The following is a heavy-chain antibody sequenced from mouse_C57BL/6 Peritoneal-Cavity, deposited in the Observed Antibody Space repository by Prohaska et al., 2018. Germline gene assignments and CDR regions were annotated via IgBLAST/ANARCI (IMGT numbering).Heavy chain of an antibody. CDR1: GYTFTDYY. Sequence: PGASVKLSCKASGYTFTDYYMNRVKQSHGQSLEWIGDINPNNGGTSYNQKCKGKATLTVDKSSSTAYMELRSLTSGDSAVYYCASDGNLDDYAMDYWGQGSSVTVSS. J-gene: IGHJ4*01. CDR3: ASDGNLDDYAMDY. V-gene: IGHV1-26*01. D-gene: IGHD2-1*01. CDR2: INPNNGGT.